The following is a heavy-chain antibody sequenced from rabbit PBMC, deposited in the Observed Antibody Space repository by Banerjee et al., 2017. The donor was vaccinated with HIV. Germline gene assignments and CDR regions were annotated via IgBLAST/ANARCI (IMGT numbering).Heavy chain of an antibody. Sequence: QEQLVESGGGLVQPGGSLKLSCKASGFDFSSYYMSWVRQAPGKGLEWIGYINAGSSGRTYYASWAKGRFTISKTSSTTVTLQMTSLTAADTATYFCARGSDCTYGYTDCAFKLWGPGTLVTVS. D-gene: IGHD6-1*01. CDR2: INAGSSGRT. J-gene: IGHJ4*01. CDR1: GFDFSSYYM. CDR3: ARGSDCTYGYTDCAFKL. V-gene: IGHV1S45*01.